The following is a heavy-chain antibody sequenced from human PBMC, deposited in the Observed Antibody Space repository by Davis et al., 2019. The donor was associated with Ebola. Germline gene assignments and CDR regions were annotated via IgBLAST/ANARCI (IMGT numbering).Heavy chain of an antibody. V-gene: IGHV1-69*13. CDR2: IIPIFGTA. D-gene: IGHD2-2*02. J-gene: IGHJ6*03. Sequence: SVKVSCKASGYTFTSYAISWVRQAPGQGLEWMGGIIPIFGTANYAQKFQGRVTITADESTSTAYMELSSLRSEDTAVYYCARVGYCSSTSCYTNYYYYMDVWGKGTTVTVSS. CDR3: ARVGYCSSTSCYTNYYYYMDV. CDR1: GYTFTSYA.